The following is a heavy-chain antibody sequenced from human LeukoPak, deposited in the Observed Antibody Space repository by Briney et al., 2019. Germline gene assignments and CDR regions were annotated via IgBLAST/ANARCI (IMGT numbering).Heavy chain of an antibody. Sequence: GGSLRLSCAASGFTFSSYDMHWVRQAPGKGLEWVALISYDGSNYHYADSVKGRFTVSRDNSKNTLYLQMNSLRPEDTAVYYCAQDACGGSCYSFDSWGQGTLVAVSS. CDR1: GFTFSSYD. J-gene: IGHJ4*02. D-gene: IGHD2-15*01. V-gene: IGHV3-30*18. CDR3: AQDACGGSCYSFDS. CDR2: ISYDGSNY.